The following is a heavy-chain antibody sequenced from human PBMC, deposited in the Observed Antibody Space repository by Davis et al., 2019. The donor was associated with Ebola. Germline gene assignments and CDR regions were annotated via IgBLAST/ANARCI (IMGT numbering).Heavy chain of an antibody. CDR1: GGTFSSYA. V-gene: IGHV1-69*13. CDR3: ARAGQRGAGMKGVKKAFDV. Sequence: SVKVSCKASGGTFSSYAISWVRQAPGQGLEWMGGIIPIFGTANYAQKFQGRVTITADESTSTAYMELSSLRSEDTAVYYCARAGQRGAGMKGVKKAFDVWGQGTMVTVSS. D-gene: IGHD6-19*01. CDR2: IIPIFGTA. J-gene: IGHJ3*01.